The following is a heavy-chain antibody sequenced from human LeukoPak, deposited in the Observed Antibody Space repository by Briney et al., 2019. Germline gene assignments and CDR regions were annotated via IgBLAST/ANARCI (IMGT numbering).Heavy chain of an antibody. CDR2: IKPDGSEI. CDR1: GFIFSHYW. V-gene: IGHV3-7*01. D-gene: IGHD6-19*01. Sequence: GGSLRLSCAASGFIFSHYWMSWVRQAPGKGLEWVAHIKPDGSEIYYVDSVKGRFTISRDNAKDSLYLQMNSLRAEDTAVYFCASMDSRGWPYYYYYFMDVWGKGTTVTVSS. J-gene: IGHJ6*03. CDR3: ASMDSRGWPYYYYYFMDV.